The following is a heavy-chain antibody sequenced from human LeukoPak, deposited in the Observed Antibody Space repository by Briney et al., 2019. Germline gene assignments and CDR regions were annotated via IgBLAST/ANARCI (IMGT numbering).Heavy chain of an antibody. Sequence: SQTLSLTCAISGDSVSSNSAAWNWIRQSPSRGLEWLGRTYCRSKWYNDYAVSVKSRITINPDTSKNQFSLQLNSVTPEDTAVYYCARDSIAAAGPWGWFDPWGQGTLVTVSS. CDR1: GDSVSSNSAA. D-gene: IGHD6-13*01. CDR2: TYCRSKWYN. J-gene: IGHJ5*02. CDR3: ARDSIAAAGPWGWFDP. V-gene: IGHV6-1*01.